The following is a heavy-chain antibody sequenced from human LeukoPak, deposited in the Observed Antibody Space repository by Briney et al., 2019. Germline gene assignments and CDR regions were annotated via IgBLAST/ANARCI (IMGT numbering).Heavy chain of an antibody. V-gene: IGHV3-48*03. CDR1: GFTFSSYE. Sequence: TGGSLRLSCAASGFTFSSYEMNWVRQAPGKGLEWVSYISSSGSTIYYADSVKGRFTISRDNAKNSLYLQMNSLRAEDTAVYYCARLFGGVTTFDYWGQGALVTVSS. D-gene: IGHD2-8*02. CDR2: ISSSGSTI. J-gene: IGHJ4*02. CDR3: ARLFGGVTTFDY.